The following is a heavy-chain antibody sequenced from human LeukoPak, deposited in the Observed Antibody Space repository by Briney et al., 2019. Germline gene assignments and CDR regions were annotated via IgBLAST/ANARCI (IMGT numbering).Heavy chain of an antibody. D-gene: IGHD5-18*01. Sequence: SETLSLTCTVSGGSISSYYWSWIRQPPGKGLEWIGYIYYSGSTNYNPSLKSRVTISVDTSKNQFSLKLSSVTAADTAVYYCASGAVDTEFHYWGQGTLVTVSS. CDR1: GGSISSYY. CDR2: IYYSGST. CDR3: ASGAVDTEFHY. J-gene: IGHJ4*02. V-gene: IGHV4-59*08.